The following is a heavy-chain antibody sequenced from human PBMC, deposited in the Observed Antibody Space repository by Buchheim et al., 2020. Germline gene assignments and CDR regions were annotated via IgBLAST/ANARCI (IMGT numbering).Heavy chain of an antibody. Sequence: QVQLQESGPGLVKPSETLSLTCTVSGGSINSYYWSWIRQPPGKGLEWIGYISYSGSTKYNPSLKSRVTISVEQSKNQFSLKVSSVTAADTAVYYCARGYSGFALDYWGQGTL. CDR3: ARGYSGFALDY. CDR1: GGSINSYY. V-gene: IGHV4-59*01. J-gene: IGHJ4*02. D-gene: IGHD5-12*01. CDR2: ISYSGST.